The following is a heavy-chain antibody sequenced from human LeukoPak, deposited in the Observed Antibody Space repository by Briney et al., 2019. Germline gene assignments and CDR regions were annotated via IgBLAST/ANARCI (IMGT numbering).Heavy chain of an antibody. D-gene: IGHD4/OR15-4a*01. J-gene: IGHJ4*02. CDR2: ISSSSNYI. V-gene: IGHV3-21*01. Sequence: GGSLRLSCAASGFIFSNHNMNWVRQAPGKGLEWVSSISSSSNYIYYADSVKGRFTISRDNAKNSLYLQMNSLRAEDTAVYYCARDDYGGLDYWGQGTLVTVSS. CDR1: GFIFSNHN. CDR3: ARDDYGGLDY.